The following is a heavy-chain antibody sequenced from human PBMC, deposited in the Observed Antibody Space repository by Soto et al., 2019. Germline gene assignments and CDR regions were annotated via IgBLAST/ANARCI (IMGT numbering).Heavy chain of an antibody. CDR3: VRDLLGGAFDM. CDR2: IKRDGSAR. Sequence: EVQLVESGGGLVQPGGSLRLCCAASGFTFGRYWMSWVRQAPGKGLEWVANIKRDGSARYYVDSVKGRFTISRDNTNNSLCLPRNSLRAEDTAVYYCVRDLLGGAFDMWGQGTMVSVPS. V-gene: IGHV3-7*01. J-gene: IGHJ3*02. CDR1: GFTFGRYW. D-gene: IGHD3-16*01.